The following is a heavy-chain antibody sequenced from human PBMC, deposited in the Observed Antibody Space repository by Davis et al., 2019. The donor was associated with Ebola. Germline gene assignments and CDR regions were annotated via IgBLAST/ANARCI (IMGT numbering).Heavy chain of an antibody. CDR3: ARVHSSAYDGRPDY. V-gene: IGHV3-21*04. J-gene: IGHJ4*02. Sequence: PGGSLRLSCAASGFTFSRFWMYWVRQAPGKGLEWVSSISSSSSYIYYADSVKGRFTISRDNSKNTLYLQMNSLRAKDTAVYFCARVHSSAYDGRPDYWGQGTLVTVSS. CDR1: GFTFSRFW. CDR2: ISSSSSYI. D-gene: IGHD3-16*01.